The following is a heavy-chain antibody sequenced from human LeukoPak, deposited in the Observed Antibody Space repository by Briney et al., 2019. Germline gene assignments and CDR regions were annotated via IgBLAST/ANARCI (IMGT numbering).Heavy chain of an antibody. V-gene: IGHV3-23*01. CDR3: AHLTRGCSDSDYGS. D-gene: IGHD5-12*01. Sequence: GGSLRLSCAASGFRFSNYALTWVRQVPGKGLEWVSTISGSGGNTYYADSVKGRFTISRDNSKNTLFLQMNSLRAEDTAMFYCAHLTRGCSDSDYGSWGQGTLVTVSS. CDR1: GFRFSNYA. J-gene: IGHJ5*02. CDR2: ISGSGGNT.